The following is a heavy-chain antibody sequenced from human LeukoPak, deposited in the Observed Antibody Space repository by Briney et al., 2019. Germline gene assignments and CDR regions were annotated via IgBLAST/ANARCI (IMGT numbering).Heavy chain of an antibody. CDR3: ARDRDGYNYWLDY. CDR1: GYTFTDYY. V-gene: IGHV1-2*02. J-gene: IGHJ4*02. CDR2: INPNSGGT. Sequence: ASVKVSCKASGYTFTDYYMHWVRQAPGQGLEWMGWINPNSGGTNYAQKFQGRVTMTRDTSISTAYMELSRLRSDDTAVYYCARDRDGYNYWLDYWGQGTLVTVSS. D-gene: IGHD5-24*01.